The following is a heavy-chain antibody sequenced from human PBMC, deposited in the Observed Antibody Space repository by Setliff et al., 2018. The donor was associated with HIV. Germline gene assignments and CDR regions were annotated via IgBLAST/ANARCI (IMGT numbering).Heavy chain of an antibody. CDR3: ARSSIAARNGAFDI. J-gene: IGHJ3*02. D-gene: IGHD6-6*01. V-gene: IGHV1-69*05. Sequence: SVKVSCKASGGTFSSYAISWVRQAPGQGLEWMGGIIPIFGTANYAQKFQGRVTITTDESTSTAYMELSSLRSEDTAVCYCARSSIAARNGAFDIWGQGTMVTVSS. CDR2: IIPIFGTA. CDR1: GGTFSSYA.